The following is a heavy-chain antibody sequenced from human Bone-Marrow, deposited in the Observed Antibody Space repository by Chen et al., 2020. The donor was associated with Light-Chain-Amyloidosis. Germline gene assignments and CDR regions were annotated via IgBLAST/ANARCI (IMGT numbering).Heavy chain of an antibody. D-gene: IGHD3-10*01. J-gene: IGHJ6*02. CDR3: AKFKGAGSYQYYGMDV. Sequence: EVQVLESGGGLVQPGGSLRLSCVASGHTFSSFAMSWVRQAPGKGLEWVSGISGSGRRTDYADSVKGRFTISRDNSKDTVFLQMNSLRAGDTAVYYCAKFKGAGSYQYYGMDVWGQGATVTVSS. CDR1: GHTFSSFA. CDR2: ISGSGRRT. V-gene: IGHV3-23*01.